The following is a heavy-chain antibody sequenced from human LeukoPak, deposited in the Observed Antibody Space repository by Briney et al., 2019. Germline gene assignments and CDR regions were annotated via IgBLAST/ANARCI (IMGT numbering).Heavy chain of an antibody. CDR1: GGSLSFYY. CDR3: ATFYYDSSGYYSRFDY. Sequence: SETLSLTCGVSGGSLSFYYWSWIRQSPGKGLEWIGYIYYSGSTNYNPSLKSRVTISVDTSKNQFSLKLSSVTAADTAVYYCATFYYDSSGYYSRFDYWGQGTLVTVSS. V-gene: IGHV4-59*01. CDR2: IYYSGST. D-gene: IGHD3-22*01. J-gene: IGHJ4*02.